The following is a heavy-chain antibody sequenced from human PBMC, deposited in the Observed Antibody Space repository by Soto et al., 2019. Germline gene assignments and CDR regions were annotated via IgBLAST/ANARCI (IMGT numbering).Heavy chain of an antibody. CDR2: ISAYNGNT. D-gene: IGHD6-19*01. CDR3: ARDPPYSSGWYAGFDP. CDR1: GYTFTSYG. V-gene: IGHV1-18*01. Sequence: QVQLVQSGAEVKKPGASVKVSCKASGYTFTSYGISWVRQAPGQGLEWMGWISAYNGNTNYAQKIQGRVTMTTDTSTSTAYRELRSLRSDDTAVYYCARDPPYSSGWYAGFDPWGQGTLVTVSS. J-gene: IGHJ5*02.